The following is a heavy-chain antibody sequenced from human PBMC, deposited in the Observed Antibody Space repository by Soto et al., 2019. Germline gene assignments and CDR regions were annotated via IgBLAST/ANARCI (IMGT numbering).Heavy chain of an antibody. J-gene: IGHJ6*02. D-gene: IGHD4-4*01. CDR1: GFTVSSNY. V-gene: IGHV3-53*01. CDR3: ARGGAYSNSEGYYYYGMDV. Sequence: EVQLVESGGGLIQPGGSLRLSCAASGFTVSSNYMSWVRQAPGKGLEWVAVIYSTGSTYYADSVKGRFTISRDNSKNTLYLQLNSLRAEDTAVYYCARGGAYSNSEGYYYYGMDVWGQGTTVTVSS. CDR2: IYSTGST.